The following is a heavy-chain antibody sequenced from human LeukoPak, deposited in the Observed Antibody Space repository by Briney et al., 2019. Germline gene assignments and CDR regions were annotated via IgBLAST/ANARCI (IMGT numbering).Heavy chain of an antibody. CDR1: GYTFTSYD. V-gene: IGHV1-8*03. CDR3: ARGPTYYYDHGDY. CDR2: MNPNSGNT. Sequence: ASVKVSCKASGYTFTSYDINWVRQATGQGLEWMGWMNPNSGNTGYAQKFQGRVTITRNTSISTAFMELSSLRSEDTAVYYCARGPTYYYDHGDYWGQGTLVTVSS. J-gene: IGHJ4*02. D-gene: IGHD3-22*01.